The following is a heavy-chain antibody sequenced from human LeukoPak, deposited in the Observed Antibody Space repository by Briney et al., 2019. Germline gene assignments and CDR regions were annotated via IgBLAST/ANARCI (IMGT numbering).Heavy chain of an antibody. D-gene: IGHD3-10*01. CDR2: ISSSSSYI. V-gene: IGHV3-21*01. J-gene: IGHJ4*02. CDR3: ATAMVRGVIKGDDY. CDR1: GFTFSSYS. Sequence: GGSLRLSCAASGFTFSSYSMNWVRQAPGKGLEWVSSISSSSSYIYYADSVKGRFTISRDNTKNSLYLQMNSLRAEDTAVYYCATAMVRGVIKGDDYWGQGTLVTVSS.